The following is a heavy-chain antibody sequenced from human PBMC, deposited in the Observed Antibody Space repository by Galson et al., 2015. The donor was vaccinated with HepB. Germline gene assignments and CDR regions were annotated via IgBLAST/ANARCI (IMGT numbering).Heavy chain of an antibody. J-gene: IGHJ4*02. CDR1: GASISSGSYS. D-gene: IGHD5-18*01. V-gene: IGHV4-30-2*01. CDR3: ALSRGYTYGPPDF. Sequence: TLSLTCAVSGASISSGSYSWSWIRQPPGKGLEWIGHIYHSEDTYNPSLKRRVTISVDRSKNQFFLRLSSVTAADTAVYYCALSRGYTYGPPDFWGQGTLVAVSS. CDR2: IYHSEDT.